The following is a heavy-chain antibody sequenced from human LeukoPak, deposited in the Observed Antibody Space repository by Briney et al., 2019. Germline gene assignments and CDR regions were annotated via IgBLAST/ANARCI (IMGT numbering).Heavy chain of an antibody. CDR3: ARDPFAGFDP. CDR2: ISSNGGST. CDR1: GFTFSSYA. Sequence: PGGSLRLSCSASGFTFSSYAMHWVRQAPGKGLEYVSAISSNGGSTYYADSVKGRFTISRDNSKNTLYLQMNSLRAEDTAVYYCARDPFAGFDPWGQGTLVTVSS. J-gene: IGHJ5*02. V-gene: IGHV3-64*04.